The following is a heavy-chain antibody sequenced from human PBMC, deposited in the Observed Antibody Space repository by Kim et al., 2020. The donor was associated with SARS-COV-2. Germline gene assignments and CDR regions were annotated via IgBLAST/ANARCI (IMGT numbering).Heavy chain of an antibody. CDR3: AGGLYFHWSIDY. CDR2: TYYRSKWYN. J-gene: IGHJ4*02. D-gene: IGHD3-9*01. Sequence: SQTLSLTCAISGDSVSSNSTAWNWIRQSPSRGLEWLGRTYYRSKWYNDYAVSVKSRITINPDTSKNQFSLQLNSVTPEDTAVYYCAGGLYFHWSIDYWGQGTLVTVSS. V-gene: IGHV6-1*01. CDR1: GDSVSSNSTA.